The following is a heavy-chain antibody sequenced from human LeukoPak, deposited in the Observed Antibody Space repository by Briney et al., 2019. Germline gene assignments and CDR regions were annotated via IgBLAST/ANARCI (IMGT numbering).Heavy chain of an antibody. D-gene: IGHD3-3*01. J-gene: IGHJ4*02. CDR3: AKDWSSGIFGSYYFDY. CDR2: IWYDGSNK. V-gene: IGHV3-33*06. CDR1: GFTFSSYG. Sequence: AGRSLRLSCAASGFTFSSYGMHWVRQAPGKGLKWVAVIWYDGSNKYYADSVKGRFTTSRDNSKNTLYLQMNSLRAEDTAVYYCAKDWSSGIFGSYYFDYWGQGTLVTVSS.